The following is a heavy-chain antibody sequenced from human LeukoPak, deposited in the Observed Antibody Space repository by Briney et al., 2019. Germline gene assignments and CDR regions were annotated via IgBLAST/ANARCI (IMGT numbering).Heavy chain of an antibody. CDR1: GFTFSSYG. CDR3: ARVRAGYCTSTSCYTGMDV. CDR2: ISYDGSNE. V-gene: IGHV3-30*03. D-gene: IGHD2-2*01. Sequence: GGSLRLSCAASGFTFSSYGMHWVRQAPGKGLEWVALISYDGSNEYYADSVRGRFTISRDNSKFALYMQMNSLRAEDTAVYYCARVRAGYCTSTSCYTGMDVWGQGTTVTVSS. J-gene: IGHJ6*02.